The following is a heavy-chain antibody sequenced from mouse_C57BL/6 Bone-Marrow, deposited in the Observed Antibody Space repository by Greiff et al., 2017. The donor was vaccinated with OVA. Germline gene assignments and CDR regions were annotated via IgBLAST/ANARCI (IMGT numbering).Heavy chain of an antibody. CDR1: GYSFTDYN. Sequence: VQLKQSGPELVKPGASVKISCKASGYSFTDYNMNWVKQSNGKSLEWIGVINPNCGTTSYNQKFKGKATLTVDKSSSTAYMQLNSLTSEDSAVYYGARGITTVVGFDYRGKGTTLSVSS. CDR3: ARGITTVVGFDY. J-gene: IGHJ2*01. D-gene: IGHD1-1*01. V-gene: IGHV1-39*01. CDR2: INPNCGTT.